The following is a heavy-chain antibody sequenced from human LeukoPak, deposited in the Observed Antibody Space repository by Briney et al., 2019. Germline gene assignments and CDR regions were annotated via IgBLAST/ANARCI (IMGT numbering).Heavy chain of an antibody. CDR3: ARDMAYYDSSGYHH. CDR1: GFTVSSNY. J-gene: IGHJ5*02. Sequence: GGSLRLSCAASGFTVSSNYMSWVRQAPGKGLEWVSYVSSSGSTIYYADSVKGRFTISRDNAKNSLYLQMNSLRAEDTAVYYCARDMAYYDSSGYHHWGQGTLVTVSS. V-gene: IGHV3-48*01. CDR2: VSSSGSTI. D-gene: IGHD3-22*01.